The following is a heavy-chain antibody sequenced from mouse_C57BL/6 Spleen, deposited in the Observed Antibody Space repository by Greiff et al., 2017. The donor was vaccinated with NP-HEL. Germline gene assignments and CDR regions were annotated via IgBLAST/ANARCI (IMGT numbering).Heavy chain of an antibody. J-gene: IGHJ1*03. CDR1: GFTFSDYG. D-gene: IGHD2-10*01. CDR3: AGRPTMYFDV. V-gene: IGHV5-17*01. Sequence: EVKVVESGGGLVKPGGSLKLSCAASGFTFSDYGMHWVRQAPEKGLEWVAYISSCSSTIYYAETVKGRFTISRDNAKNTLFLQMTSLRSEDTAMYYCAGRPTMYFDVWGTGTTVTVSS. CDR2: ISSCSSTI.